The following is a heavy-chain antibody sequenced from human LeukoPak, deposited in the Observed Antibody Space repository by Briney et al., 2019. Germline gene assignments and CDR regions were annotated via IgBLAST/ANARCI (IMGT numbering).Heavy chain of an antibody. CDR1: GVTFSSYS. CDR2: ISSSSSPI. D-gene: IGHD3-10*02. J-gene: IGHJ4*02. Sequence: GGSLRLSCAASGVTFSSYSVKWVPQAPGKGLEWVSYISSSSSPIYYADSVKGRFTISRDNAKNSLYLQMTSLRAEDTAVYYCARDCSGDYWGQGTLVTVSS. CDR3: ARDCSGDY. V-gene: IGHV3-48*01.